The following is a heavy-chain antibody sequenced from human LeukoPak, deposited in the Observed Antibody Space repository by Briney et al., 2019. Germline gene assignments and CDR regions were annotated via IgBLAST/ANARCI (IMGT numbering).Heavy chain of an antibody. D-gene: IGHD6-19*01. CDR2: ISYDGSNK. CDR1: GFTFSSYA. Sequence: PGGSLRLSCAASGFTFSSYAMHWVRQAPDKGMEWVAVISYDGSNKYYADSVKGRFTISRDNSKNTLYLQMNSLRAEDTAVYYCARVGYSSGWGAFDIWGQGTMVTVSS. CDR3: ARVGYSSGWGAFDI. J-gene: IGHJ3*02. V-gene: IGHV3-30-3*01.